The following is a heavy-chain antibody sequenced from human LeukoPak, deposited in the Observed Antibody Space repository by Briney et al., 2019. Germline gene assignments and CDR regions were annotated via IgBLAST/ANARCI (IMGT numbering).Heavy chain of an antibody. Sequence: PGGSLRLSCAASGFTFSSYGTHWVRQAPGKGLEWVAVISYDGSNKYYADSVKGRFTISRDNSKNTLYLQMNSLRAEDTAVYYCAKDAIYYDSSGLDYWGQGTLVTFSS. CDR3: AKDAIYYDSSGLDY. CDR2: ISYDGSNK. D-gene: IGHD3-22*01. J-gene: IGHJ4*02. V-gene: IGHV3-30*18. CDR1: GFTFSSYG.